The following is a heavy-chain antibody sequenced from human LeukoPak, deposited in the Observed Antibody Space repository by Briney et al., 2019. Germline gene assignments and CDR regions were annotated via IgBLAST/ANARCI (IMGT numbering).Heavy chain of an antibody. CDR3: ARERGDILTGPI. J-gene: IGHJ3*02. V-gene: IGHV4-39*02. D-gene: IGHD3-9*01. CDR1: GGSISSSDFN. CDR2: ISYSGST. Sequence: PSETLSLTCTVSGGSISSSDFNWGWIRQPPGKGLEWIGVISYSGSTYYNPSLKGRVTISVDTSKSQFSLSLNSVTAADTAVYYCARERGDILTGPIWGQGTMVTVSS.